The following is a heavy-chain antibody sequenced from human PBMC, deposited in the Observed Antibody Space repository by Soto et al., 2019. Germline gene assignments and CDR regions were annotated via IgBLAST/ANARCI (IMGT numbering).Heavy chain of an antibody. Sequence: SETLSLTCTVSGGSISSYYWSWIRQPPGKGLEWIGYIYYSGSTNYNPSLKSRVTISVDTSKNQFSLKLSSVTAADTAVYYCARAGSIVGATSAEYFQHWGQGTLVTVSS. D-gene: IGHD1-26*01. CDR2: IYYSGST. V-gene: IGHV4-59*01. J-gene: IGHJ1*01. CDR1: GGSISSYY. CDR3: ARAGSIVGATSAEYFQH.